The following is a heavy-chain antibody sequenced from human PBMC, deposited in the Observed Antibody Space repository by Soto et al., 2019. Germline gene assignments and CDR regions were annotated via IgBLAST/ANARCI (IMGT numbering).Heavy chain of an antibody. V-gene: IGHV3-53*01. Sequence: GGSLRLSCAAAGFNVSDNYMGWVRQAPGKGLEWVSSFFTGGSTDYADSVKGRFTISRDDSKNTVYLQTNSQRAEDTAVYFCLMERRGLGIGFDHWGQGTLVTVSS. CDR1: GFNVSDNY. J-gene: IGHJ4*02. CDR2: FFTGGST. D-gene: IGHD6-19*01. CDR3: LMERRGLGIGFDH.